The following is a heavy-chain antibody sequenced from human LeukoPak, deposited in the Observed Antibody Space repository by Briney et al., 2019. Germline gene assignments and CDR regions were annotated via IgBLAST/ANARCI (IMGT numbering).Heavy chain of an antibody. J-gene: IGHJ4*02. V-gene: IGHV3-21*01. CDR1: GLTFSRYT. CDR2: IGNSRKNR. CDR3: ASETVGNYALDY. Sequence: PGGSPRLSCAASGLTFSRYTMNWVRQAPGTGLECVSSIGNSRKNRNYTDSEKDQFTISRDNAKNSLYLQVDSRRVEDTAVYCSASETVGNYALDYWGQGTLVTVSS. D-gene: IGHD1-7*01.